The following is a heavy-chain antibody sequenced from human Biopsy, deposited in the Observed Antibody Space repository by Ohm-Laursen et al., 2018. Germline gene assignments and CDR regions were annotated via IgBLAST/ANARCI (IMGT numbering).Heavy chain of an antibody. D-gene: IGHD4-11*01. V-gene: IGHV1-58*02. J-gene: IGHJ3*02. Sequence: SVKVSCKASGFTFTSSAMQWVRQARGQRLEWIGWIVVGSGNTNYAQKFQERVTITRDMSTSTAYMELSSLRSEDTAVYYCVTVGFRTDYPDGFDIWGQGTMVVVSS. CDR2: IVVGSGNT. CDR1: GFTFTSSA. CDR3: VTVGFRTDYPDGFDI.